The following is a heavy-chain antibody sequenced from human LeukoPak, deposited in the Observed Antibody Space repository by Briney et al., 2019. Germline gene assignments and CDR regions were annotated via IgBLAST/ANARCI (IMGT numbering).Heavy chain of an antibody. D-gene: IGHD1/OR15-1a*01. Sequence: ASVKVSCKASGYTFTDYCMHWVRQAPGQGLEWVGWINPTSGGTNYAQKFQDRVTMTRDTSNNTSYMELSRLRSDDTAVYYCAREFRTTTWSYDAFDLWGQGTMVTVSS. J-gene: IGHJ3*01. CDR3: AREFRTTTWSYDAFDL. V-gene: IGHV1-2*02. CDR2: INPTSGGT. CDR1: GYTFTDYC.